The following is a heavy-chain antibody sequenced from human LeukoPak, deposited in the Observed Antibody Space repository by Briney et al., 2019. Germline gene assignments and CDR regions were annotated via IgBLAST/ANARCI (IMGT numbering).Heavy chain of an antibody. CDR3: AKGGGSSCYSPSDY. D-gene: IGHD2-15*01. CDR1: GFTFSSYA. J-gene: IGHJ4*02. CDR2: ISGSGTGT. Sequence: PGGSLRLSCGGSGFTFSSYAMSWVRQAPGKGLEWVSAISGSGTGTFYANSVKGRFTISRDNPKNTLYLQMNSLRAEDTAVYYCAKGGGSSCYSPSDYWGQGTLVTVSS. V-gene: IGHV3-23*01.